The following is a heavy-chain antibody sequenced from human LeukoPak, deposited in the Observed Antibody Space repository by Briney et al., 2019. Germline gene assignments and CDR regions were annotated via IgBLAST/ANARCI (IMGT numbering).Heavy chain of an antibody. CDR1: GYTFTSYD. J-gene: IGHJ4*02. Sequence: ASVKVSCKASGYTFTSYDINWVRQATGQGLEWMGWMNPNSGNTGYAQKFQGRVTMTRNTSISTAYMELSSLRSEDTAVYYCARASSSLPYYFDYWGQGTLVTVAS. CDR2: MNPNSGNT. CDR3: ARASSSLPYYFDY. V-gene: IGHV1-8*01. D-gene: IGHD6-13*01.